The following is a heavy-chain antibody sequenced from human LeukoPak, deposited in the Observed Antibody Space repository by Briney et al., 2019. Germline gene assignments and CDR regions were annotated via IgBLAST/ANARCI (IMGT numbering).Heavy chain of an antibody. D-gene: IGHD5-18*01. J-gene: IGHJ4*02. CDR2: IYYSGST. CDR1: GFTFSSHSM. V-gene: IGHV4-39*07. Sequence: GSLRLSCAASGFTFSSHSMNWARQPPGKGLEWIGSIYYSGSTYYNPSLKSRVTISVDTSKNQFSLKLSSVTAADTAVYYCARAIGPDTAMVNWGQGTLVTVSS. CDR3: ARAIGPDTAMVN.